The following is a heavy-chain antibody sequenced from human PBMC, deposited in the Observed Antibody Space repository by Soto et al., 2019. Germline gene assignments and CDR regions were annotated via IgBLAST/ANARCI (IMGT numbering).Heavy chain of an antibody. Sequence: QVQLVQSGAEVKKPGASVKVSCKASGYTFTSYGISWVRQAPGQGLDWLGWFSAYNGNTNYAQKLQGRVNMATDSSTSTAYMELRSLRSEDTAVYYCARGVNDYGDTSGYWGQGTLVTVSS. D-gene: IGHD4-17*01. CDR3: ARGVNDYGDTSGY. V-gene: IGHV1-18*04. J-gene: IGHJ4*02. CDR2: FSAYNGNT. CDR1: GYTFTSYG.